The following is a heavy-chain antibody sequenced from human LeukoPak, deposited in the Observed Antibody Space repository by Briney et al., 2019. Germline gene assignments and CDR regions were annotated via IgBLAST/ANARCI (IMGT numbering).Heavy chain of an antibody. J-gene: IGHJ4*02. V-gene: IGHV4-39*07. Sequence: SETLSLTCSVSGGSISSSPNYWGWIRQPPGKGLEWIVSIYDSGSTYYNPSLKSRVTISVDTSKNQFSLKLSSVTAADTAVYYCARGFSSSGVLPPGYFGHGGQGTLVTVSS. CDR1: GGSISSSPNY. CDR3: ARGFSSSGVLPPGYFGH. D-gene: IGHD3-10*01. CDR2: IYDSGST.